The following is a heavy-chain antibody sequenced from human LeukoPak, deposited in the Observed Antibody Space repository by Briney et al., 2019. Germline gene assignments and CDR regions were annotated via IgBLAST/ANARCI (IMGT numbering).Heavy chain of an antibody. J-gene: IGHJ6*03. Sequence: ASVKVSCKASGYTFTGYYMHWVRQAPGQGLEWMGWMNPNSGNTGYAQKFQGRVTMTRNTSISTAYMELSSLRSEDTAVYYCARTMDTAMVTSPRYYYYYMDVWGKGTTVTISS. CDR1: GYTFTGYY. CDR3: ARTMDTAMVTSPRYYYYYMDV. CDR2: MNPNSGNT. V-gene: IGHV1-8*02. D-gene: IGHD5-18*01.